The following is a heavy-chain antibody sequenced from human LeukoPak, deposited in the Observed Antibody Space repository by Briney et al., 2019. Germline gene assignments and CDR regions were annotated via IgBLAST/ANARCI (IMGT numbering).Heavy chain of an antibody. V-gene: IGHV3-23*01. D-gene: IGHD2-15*01. Sequence: GGSLRLSCAASGFTFSSFSMNWLRQAPGKGLEWVTAISGSGTTYYADSVRGRFIVSRDNSKNTLYLQMSSLRAEDTAVYYCARSKEDCCGSFDPWGQGTLVTVSS. CDR2: ISGSGTT. CDR1: GFTFSSFS. CDR3: ARSKEDCCGSFDP. J-gene: IGHJ5*02.